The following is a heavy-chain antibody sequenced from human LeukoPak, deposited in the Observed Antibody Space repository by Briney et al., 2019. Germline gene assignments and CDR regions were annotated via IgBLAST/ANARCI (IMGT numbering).Heavy chain of an antibody. CDR3: AKGSSAAGTGTAFDI. D-gene: IGHD6-13*01. CDR2: ISYDGSNK. CDR1: GYTFTSYY. V-gene: IGHV3-30*18. J-gene: IGHJ3*02. Sequence: SYKASGYTFTSYYMHWVRQAPGKGLEWVAVISYDGSNKYYADSVKGRFTISRDNSKNTLYLQMNSLRAEDTAVYYCAKGSSAAGTGTAFDIWGQGTMVTVSS.